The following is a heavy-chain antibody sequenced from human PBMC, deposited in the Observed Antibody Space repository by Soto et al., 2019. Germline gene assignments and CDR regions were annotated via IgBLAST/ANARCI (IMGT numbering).Heavy chain of an antibody. V-gene: IGHV4-39*01. J-gene: IGHJ6*02. CDR2: IYYSGST. D-gene: IGHD4-17*01. CDR3: ASHSPDYGDYYYYYGMDV. Sequence: QLQLQESGPGLVKPSETLSLTCTVSGGSISSSSYYWGWIRQPPGKGLEWIGSIYYSGSTYYNPSLKSRVTISVDTSKNQFSLKLSSVTAADTAVYYCASHSPDYGDYYYYYGMDVWGQGTTVTVSS. CDR1: GGSISSSSYY.